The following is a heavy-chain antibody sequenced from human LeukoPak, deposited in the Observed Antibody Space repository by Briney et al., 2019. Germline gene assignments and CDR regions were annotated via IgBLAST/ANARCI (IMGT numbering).Heavy chain of an antibody. CDR1: GFTFSSYW. D-gene: IGHD3-10*01. V-gene: IGHV3-74*01. Sequence: PGGSLRLSCAASGFTFSSYWMHWVRQAPGKGLVWVSRINSDGSSTSYADSVKGRFTISGDNAKNTLYLQMNSLRAEDTAVYYCARATYYYGSGSYYRGVDYWGQGTLVTVSS. CDR2: INSDGSST. J-gene: IGHJ4*02. CDR3: ARATYYYGSGSYYRGVDY.